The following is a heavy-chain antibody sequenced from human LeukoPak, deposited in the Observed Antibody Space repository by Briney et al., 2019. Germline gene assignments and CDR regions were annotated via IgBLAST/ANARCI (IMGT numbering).Heavy chain of an antibody. D-gene: IGHD3-3*01. CDR3: AKAPITIFGVVIIPFDY. Sequence: GGSLRLSCAASGLTFSNYAMSWVRQAPGKGLEWVSSISGSGGNTYYADSVRGRFTISRDNSNNTLYLQMNSLRAEDTAVYYCAKAPITIFGVVIIPFDYWGQGTLVTVSS. J-gene: IGHJ4*02. CDR2: ISGSGGNT. CDR1: GLTFSNYA. V-gene: IGHV3-23*01.